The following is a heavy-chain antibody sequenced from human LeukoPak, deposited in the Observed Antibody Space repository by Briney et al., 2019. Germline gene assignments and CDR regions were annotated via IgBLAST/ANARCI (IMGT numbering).Heavy chain of an antibody. V-gene: IGHV3-7*01. J-gene: IGHJ4*02. CDR1: GFTFSSYW. Sequence: GGSLRLSCAASGFTFSSYWMSWVRQAPGKGLVWVANIKQDGSEKYYVDSVKGRFTISRDNAKNSLYLQMNSLRAEDTAVYYCGRAVSTGTVDYWGQGTLVTVSS. D-gene: IGHD1-1*01. CDR2: IKQDGSEK. CDR3: GRAVSTGTVDY.